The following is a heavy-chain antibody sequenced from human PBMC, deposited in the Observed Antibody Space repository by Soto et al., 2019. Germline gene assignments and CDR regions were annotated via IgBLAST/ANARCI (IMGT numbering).Heavy chain of an antibody. D-gene: IGHD6-13*01. V-gene: IGHV3-64D*08. CDR2: ISSNGGST. Sequence: GSLRLSCSASGFTFSSYAMHWVRQAPGKGLEYVSAISSNGGSTYHADSVKGRFTISRDNSKNTLYLQMSSLRAEDTAIYYCSYSSSWYSDYWGQGTLVTVSS. CDR3: SYSSSWYSDY. CDR1: GFTFSSYA. J-gene: IGHJ4*02.